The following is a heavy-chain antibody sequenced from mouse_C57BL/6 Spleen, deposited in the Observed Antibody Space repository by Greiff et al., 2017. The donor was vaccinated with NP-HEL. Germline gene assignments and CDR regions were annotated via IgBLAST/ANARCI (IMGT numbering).Heavy chain of an antibody. V-gene: IGHV5-17*01. J-gene: IGHJ4*01. CDR3: ARPGDYEDYAMDY. CDR2: ISSGSSTI. D-gene: IGHD2-4*01. Sequence: EVQGVESGGGLVKPGGSLKLSCAASGFTFSDYGMHWVRQAPEKGLEWVAYISSGSSTIYYADTVKGRFTISRDNAKNTLFLQMTSLRAEDTAMYYCARPGDYEDYAMDYWGQGTSVTVSS. CDR1: GFTFSDYG.